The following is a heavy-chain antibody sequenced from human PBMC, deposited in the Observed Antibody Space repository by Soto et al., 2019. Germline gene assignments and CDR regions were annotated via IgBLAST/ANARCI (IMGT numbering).Heavy chain of an antibody. CDR1: CGSIISSSYY. CDR2: IYYSGST. J-gene: IGHJ4*02. D-gene: IGHD3-3*01. V-gene: IGHV4-39*01. Sequence: ASETLSLTCTFSCGSIISSSYYWGWIRQPPGKGLEWIGSIYYSGSTYYNPSLKSRVTISVDTSKNQFSLKLSSVTAADTAVYYCARRITIFGVATFDYWGQGTLVTVSS. CDR3: ARRITIFGVATFDY.